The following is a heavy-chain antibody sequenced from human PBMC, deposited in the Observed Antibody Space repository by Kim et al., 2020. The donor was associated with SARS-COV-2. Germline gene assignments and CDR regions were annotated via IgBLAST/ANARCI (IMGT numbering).Heavy chain of an antibody. D-gene: IGHD3-9*01. CDR2: K. Sequence: KYFVDSGKGRFTISRDNAKNSLYLQMNSLRAEDTAVYYCARDRGDWLLEYWGQGTLVTVSS. J-gene: IGHJ4*02. V-gene: IGHV3-7*03. CDR3: ARDRGDWLLEY.